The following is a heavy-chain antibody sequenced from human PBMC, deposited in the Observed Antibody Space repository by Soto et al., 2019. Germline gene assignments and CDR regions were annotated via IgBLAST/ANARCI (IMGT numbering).Heavy chain of an antibody. Sequence: QPGGSLRLSCAASGFTVSTYAMSWVRHAPGKGLEWVSATSGSGGNTYYADSVKGRFTISRDNSKNTLYLQMNSLRAEDTAVYYCATSLKYYNSGYYPMLGPFDYWGQGTLVTVSS. CDR1: GFTVSTYA. J-gene: IGHJ4*02. CDR3: ATSLKYYNSGYYPMLGPFDY. V-gene: IGHV3-23*01. D-gene: IGHD3-22*01. CDR2: TSGSGGNT.